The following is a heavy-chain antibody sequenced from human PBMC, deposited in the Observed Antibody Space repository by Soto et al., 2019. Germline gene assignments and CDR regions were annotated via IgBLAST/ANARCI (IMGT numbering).Heavy chain of an antibody. V-gene: IGHV1-18*04. CDR1: GYTFTSYG. J-gene: IGHJ5*02. Sequence: QVQLVQSGAEVKKPGASVKVSCKASGYTFTSYGISWVRQAPGQGLEWMGWISAYNGNTNYAQKLQARVTMTTDTSKITAYMELRSLRSDDTAVYYCASLHSDIVVVVAATREFHWFDPWGQGTLVSVSS. D-gene: IGHD2-15*01. CDR3: ASLHSDIVVVVAATREFHWFDP. CDR2: ISAYNGNT.